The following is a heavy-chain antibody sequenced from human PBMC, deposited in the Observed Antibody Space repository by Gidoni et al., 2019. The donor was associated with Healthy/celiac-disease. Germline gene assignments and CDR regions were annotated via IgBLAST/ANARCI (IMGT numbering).Heavy chain of an antibody. Sequence: QVQLWQSGAEVKKPGASVKVSCKASGYTFTSYYMHWVRQAPGQGLEWMGIINPSGGSTSYAQKCQGRVTMTRDTSTSTVYMELSSLRSEDTAVYYCARPASDSSPGNYYYMDVWGKGTTVTVSS. V-gene: IGHV1-46*01. J-gene: IGHJ6*03. CDR3: ARPASDSSPGNYYYMDV. D-gene: IGHD6-13*01. CDR1: GYTFTSYY. CDR2: INPSGGST.